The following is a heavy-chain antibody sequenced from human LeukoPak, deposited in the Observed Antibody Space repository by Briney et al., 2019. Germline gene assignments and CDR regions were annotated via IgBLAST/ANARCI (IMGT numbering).Heavy chain of an antibody. Sequence: GGSLRLSCAASGFTVSSNYMSWVRQAPRKGLEWVSVIYSGGSTYYADSVKDRFTISRDNYKNTLYLQMNSLRAEDTAVYYCARDADGSWYFDLWGRGTLVTVSS. CDR3: ARDADGSWYFDL. V-gene: IGHV3-53*01. CDR1: GFTVSSNY. D-gene: IGHD5-24*01. J-gene: IGHJ2*01. CDR2: IYSGGST.